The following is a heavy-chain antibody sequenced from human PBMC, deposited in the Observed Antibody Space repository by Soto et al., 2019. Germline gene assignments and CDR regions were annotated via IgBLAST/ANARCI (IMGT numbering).Heavy chain of an antibody. Sequence: TGGSLRLSCAASGFTFSSYGMHWVRQAPGKGLEWVAVISYDGSNKYYADSVKGRFTISRDNSKNTLYLQMNSLRAEDTAVYYCAKDKRYSSSSHYYYYGMDVWGQGTTVTVSS. V-gene: IGHV3-30*18. CDR1: GFTFSSYG. CDR2: ISYDGSNK. CDR3: AKDKRYSSSSHYYYYGMDV. D-gene: IGHD6-6*01. J-gene: IGHJ6*02.